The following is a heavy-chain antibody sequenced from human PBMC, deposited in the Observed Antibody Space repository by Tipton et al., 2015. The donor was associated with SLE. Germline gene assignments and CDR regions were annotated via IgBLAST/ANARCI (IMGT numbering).Heavy chain of an antibody. D-gene: IGHD5-12*01. CDR2: IHHSGST. V-gene: IGHV4-31*03. J-gene: IGHJ4*02. Sequence: TLSLTCTVSDGSIRSTNYYWNWIRQHPEKGLEWIGYIHHSGSTDYSPSLKSRLTMSLGTSKTQFSLRLTSVTAADTAVYYCARGGVGGYDYFDYWGQGTLVTVSS. CDR3: ARGGVGGYDYFDY. CDR1: DGSIRSTNYY.